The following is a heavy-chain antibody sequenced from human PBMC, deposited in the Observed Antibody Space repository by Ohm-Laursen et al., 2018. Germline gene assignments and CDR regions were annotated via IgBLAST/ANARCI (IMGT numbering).Heavy chain of an antibody. Sequence: ASVKVSCKASGYTFSSYGISWVRQAPGQGLEWMGWISAYNGNTNYAQNFQGRVTMTTDTSTSTAYMELRSLRSDDTAVYYCAILDVVVVTESFDYWGQGTLVAVSS. V-gene: IGHV1-18*01. CDR3: AILDVVVVTESFDY. J-gene: IGHJ4*02. CDR2: ISAYNGNT. D-gene: IGHD2-21*02. CDR1: GYTFSSYG.